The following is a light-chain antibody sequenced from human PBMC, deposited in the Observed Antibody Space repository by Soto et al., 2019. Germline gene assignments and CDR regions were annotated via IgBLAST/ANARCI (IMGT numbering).Light chain of an antibody. Sequence: EIVLTQSPGTLSLSPGERATLSCRASQSITKYLAWYQQRPGQSPTLLIYGASSRATGVPDRFSGGGSATDFTLTVSRLEPEDFAVYYCQQYSGSPRTFGQGTKLEIK. V-gene: IGKV3-20*01. J-gene: IGKJ2*01. CDR1: QSITKY. CDR2: GAS. CDR3: QQYSGSPRT.